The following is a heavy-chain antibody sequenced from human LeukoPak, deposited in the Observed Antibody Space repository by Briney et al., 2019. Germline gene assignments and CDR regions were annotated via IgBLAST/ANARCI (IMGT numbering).Heavy chain of an antibody. CDR2: IYYSGST. Sequence: SETLSLTCTVSGGSIRSSYYYWGWIRQPPGEGLEWIGSIYYSGSTYYNPSLKSRVTISVDTSKNQFSLKLSSVTAADTAVYYCARGRLAASTHAIDCWGQGTLVTVSS. V-gene: IGHV4-39*01. J-gene: IGHJ4*02. CDR3: ARGRLAASTHAIDC. CDR1: GGSIRSSYYY. D-gene: IGHD6-6*01.